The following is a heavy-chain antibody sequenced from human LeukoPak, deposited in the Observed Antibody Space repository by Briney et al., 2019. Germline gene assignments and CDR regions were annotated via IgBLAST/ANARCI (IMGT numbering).Heavy chain of an antibody. CDR2: ISYDGSNK. CDR1: GFTFSSYA. Sequence: GRSLRLSCAASGFTFSSYAMHWVRQAPGKGLERVAVISYDGSNKYYADSVKGRFTISRDNSKNTLYLQMNSLRAEDTAVYYCARGLCSSTSCYTTDFDYWGQGTLVTVSS. J-gene: IGHJ4*02. CDR3: ARGLCSSTSCYTTDFDY. V-gene: IGHV3-30-3*01. D-gene: IGHD2-2*02.